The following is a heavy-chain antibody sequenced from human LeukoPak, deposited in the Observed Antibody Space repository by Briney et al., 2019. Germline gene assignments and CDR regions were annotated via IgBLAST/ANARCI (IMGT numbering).Heavy chain of an antibody. V-gene: IGHV4-39*01. Sequence: SETLSLTCTVSGGSVSSSSYFWGWIRQPPGKGLDWIGSIVDSGSTYYNPSLKSRVTISVDTSKNQFSLRLSSVTAADTAVYYCARLGPRNSSGYYYYWGQGTLVTASS. CDR2: IVDSGST. CDR1: GGSVSSSSYF. J-gene: IGHJ4*02. CDR3: ARLGPRNSSGYYYY. D-gene: IGHD3-22*01.